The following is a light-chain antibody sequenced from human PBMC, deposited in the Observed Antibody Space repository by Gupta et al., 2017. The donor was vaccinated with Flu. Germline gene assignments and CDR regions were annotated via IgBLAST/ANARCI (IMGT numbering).Light chain of an antibody. J-gene: IGLJ3*02. CDR2: RDS. Sequence: SQPHSVFVSPGKTAYIPCSVANLEKDYVCWYQQRPGQSPLLVMYRDSQRPSGSPERFSGSSSGTTATLXIXGTQAVXEADYYCQAWESGTWVFGGGTKLTVL. CDR1: NLEKDY. V-gene: IGLV3-1*01. CDR3: QAWESGTWV.